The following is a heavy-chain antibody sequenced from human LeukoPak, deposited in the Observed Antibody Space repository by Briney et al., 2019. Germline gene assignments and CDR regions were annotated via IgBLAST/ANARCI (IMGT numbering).Heavy chain of an antibody. CDR3: ARDQGDQLDY. D-gene: IGHD2-2*01. Sequence: PSETLSLTCAVYGGSLSGYYWSWIRQPPGKGLEWIGYIYYSGSTCYNPSLKSRVTISVDTSKNQFSLKLSSVTAADTAVYYCARDQGDQLDYWGQGTLVTVSS. V-gene: IGHV4-30-4*01. CDR1: GGSLSGYY. J-gene: IGHJ4*02. CDR2: IYYSGST.